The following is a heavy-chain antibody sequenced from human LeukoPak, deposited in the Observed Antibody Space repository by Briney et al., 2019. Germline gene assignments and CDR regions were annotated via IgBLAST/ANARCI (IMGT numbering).Heavy chain of an antibody. V-gene: IGHV3-20*04. CDR2: INWNGGSI. Sequence: GGSLRLSCAASGFTFEDYGMSWVRQGPGKGLEWVSGINWNGGSIGYADSVKGRFTISRDNAKNSLYLQMNSLRAEDTALYYCAKDNGYSSSWYYFDYWGQGTLVTVSS. J-gene: IGHJ4*02. D-gene: IGHD6-13*01. CDR1: GFTFEDYG. CDR3: AKDNGYSSSWYYFDY.